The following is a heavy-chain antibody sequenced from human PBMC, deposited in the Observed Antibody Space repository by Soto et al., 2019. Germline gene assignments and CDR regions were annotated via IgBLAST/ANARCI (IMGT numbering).Heavy chain of an antibody. CDR3: ARVLLERRHYFGMDV. CDR1: GESISTYY. V-gene: IGHV4-4*07. CDR2: MYGSGST. J-gene: IGHJ6*02. Sequence: QVQLRESGPGLVKASETLSLTCTVSGESISTYYWSWIRQPAGKGLEWIGRMYGSGSTNYSPFLKSRVTKSVDTSKNQFSLKLNSVTAADTAVYYCARVLLERRHYFGMDVWGQGTTVIVSS. D-gene: IGHD1-1*01.